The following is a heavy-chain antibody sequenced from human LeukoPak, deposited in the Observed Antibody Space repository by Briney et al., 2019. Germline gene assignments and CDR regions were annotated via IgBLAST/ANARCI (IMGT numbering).Heavy chain of an antibody. J-gene: IGHJ4*02. CDR1: GFTFSTYA. CDR3: ARAAATRDYFDY. Sequence: PGGSLRLSCAASGFTFSTYAMSWVRQAPRKGLEWVSGINWNGGSTGYADSVKGRFTISRDNAKNSLYLQMNSLRAEDTALYYCARAAATRDYFDYWGQGTLVTVSS. D-gene: IGHD6-13*01. CDR2: INWNGGST. V-gene: IGHV3-20*04.